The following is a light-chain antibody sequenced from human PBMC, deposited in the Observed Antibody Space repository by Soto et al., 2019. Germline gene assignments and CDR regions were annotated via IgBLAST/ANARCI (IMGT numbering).Light chain of an antibody. CDR2: GAS. V-gene: IGKV3-15*01. CDR1: QSVSSN. CDR3: XXXNNWPFPSWT. J-gene: IGKJ1*01. Sequence: EIVMTQSPATLSVSPGERATLSCRASQSVSSNLAWYQQKPGQAPRLLIYGASTRATGIPARFSGSGSGTEFTLTFSSLQSEDFAVYYCXXXNNWPFPSWTFGQGTKVEIK.